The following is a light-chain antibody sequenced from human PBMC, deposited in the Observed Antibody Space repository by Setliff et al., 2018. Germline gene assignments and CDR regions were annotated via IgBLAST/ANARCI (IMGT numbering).Light chain of an antibody. CDR3: SSYTSYTVV. CDR1: SSDVGGYNY. J-gene: IGLJ2*01. V-gene: IGLV2-14*03. Sequence: QSVLTQPASVSGSPGQSITISCTGTSSDVGGYNYVSWYQQHPGKAPKLMIYDVSNRPSGVSNRFSGSKSGNTASLTISGLQAEDEADYYCSSYTSYTVVFGGGTKVTVL. CDR2: DVS.